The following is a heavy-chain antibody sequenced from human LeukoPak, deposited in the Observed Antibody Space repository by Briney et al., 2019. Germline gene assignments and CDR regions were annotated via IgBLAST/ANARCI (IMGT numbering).Heavy chain of an antibody. V-gene: IGHV3-21*01. CDR1: GFTFSSYS. J-gene: IGHJ5*02. CDR2: ISSSSSYI. Sequence: PGGSLRLSCAASGFTFSSYSMNWVRQAPGKGLEWVSSISSSSSYIYYADSVKGRFTISRDNAKNSLYLQMNSLRAEDTAVYYCARDRDPNYGDYPNWFDPWGQGTLVTVSS. D-gene: IGHD4-17*01. CDR3: ARDRDPNYGDYPNWFDP.